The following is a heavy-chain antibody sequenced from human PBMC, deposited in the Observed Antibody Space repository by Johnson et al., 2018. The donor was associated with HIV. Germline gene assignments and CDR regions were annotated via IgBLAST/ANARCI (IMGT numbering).Heavy chain of an antibody. V-gene: IGHV3-30*02. CDR2: IRYDGSNK. CDR1: GFTFSSYG. J-gene: IGHJ3*02. D-gene: IGHD6-19*01. CDR3: ASPRWLVPHDAFDI. Sequence: QVQLVESGGGVVQPGGSLRLSCAASGFTFSSYGMHWVRQAPGKGLEWVAFIRYDGSNKSYADSVKGRFTISRDNAQNSLYLQMNSLRAEDTAVYYCASPRWLVPHDAFDIWGQGTLVTVSS.